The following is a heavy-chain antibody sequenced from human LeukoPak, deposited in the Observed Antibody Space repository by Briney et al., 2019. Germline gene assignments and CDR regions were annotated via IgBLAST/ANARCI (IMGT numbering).Heavy chain of an antibody. CDR2: ISSSSSYI. D-gene: IGHD3-10*01. J-gene: IGHJ4*02. CDR3: ARERKYYYGSGSYYKEAYYFDY. Sequence: GGSLRLSCAASGFTFSSYSMNWVRQAPGKGLEWVSSISSSSSYIYYADSVKGRFTISRDNAKNSLYLQMNSLRAEDTAVYYCARERKYYYGSGSYYKEAYYFDYWGQGTLVTVSS. CDR1: GFTFSSYS. V-gene: IGHV3-21*01.